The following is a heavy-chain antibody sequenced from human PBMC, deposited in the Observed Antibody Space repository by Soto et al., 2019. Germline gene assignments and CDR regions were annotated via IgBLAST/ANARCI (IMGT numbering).Heavy chain of an antibody. J-gene: IGHJ4*02. V-gene: IGHV1-69*01. CDR3: AGGYSSGGIDY. D-gene: IGHD6-19*01. CDR1: GGTFSSYA. Sequence: QVQLVQSGAEVKKPGSSVKVSCKASGGTFSSYAISWVRQAPGQGLEWMGGIIPIFGTANYAQKVQGRVPVTAGQSTSPAYMELSSLRSEGTVVFYWAGGYSSGGIDYWGQGTLVTVSS. CDR2: IIPIFGTA.